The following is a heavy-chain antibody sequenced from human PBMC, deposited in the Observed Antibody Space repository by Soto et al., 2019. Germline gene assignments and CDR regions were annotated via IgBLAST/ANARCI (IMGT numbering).Heavy chain of an antibody. CDR2: INPSGGST. CDR3: ARVGGSYRDAFDI. J-gene: IGHJ3*02. CDR1: GYTFTTYY. Sequence: GASVKVSCKASGYTFTTYYIHWVRQAPGQGLEWMGIINPSGGSTNYAQNFQGRVTMTRDTSTSTVYMELSSLRSEDTAVYYRARVGGSYRDAFDIWGQGTMVTVSS. V-gene: IGHV1-46*01. D-gene: IGHD3-10*01.